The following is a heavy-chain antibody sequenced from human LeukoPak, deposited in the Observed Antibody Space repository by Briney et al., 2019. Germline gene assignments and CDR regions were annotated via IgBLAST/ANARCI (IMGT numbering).Heavy chain of an antibody. CDR1: GFTVSSNY. J-gene: IGHJ6*04. CDR2: IYSGGST. CDR3: ARDLLSSVLAVSNYVMDV. V-gene: IGHV3-53*01. D-gene: IGHD2/OR15-2a*01. Sequence: GGSLRLSCAASGFTVSSNYMSWVRQAPGKGLEWVSVIYSGGSTYYADSVKGRFTISRDNSKNTLYLQMNSLRAEDTAVYYCARDLLSSVLAVSNYVMDVWGKGTTVTVSS.